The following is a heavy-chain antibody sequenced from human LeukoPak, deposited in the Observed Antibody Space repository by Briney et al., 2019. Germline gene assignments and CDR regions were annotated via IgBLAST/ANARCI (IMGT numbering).Heavy chain of an antibody. CDR1: GYTFTSYG. D-gene: IGHD6-19*01. CDR3: ARAQDSSGWYGYYYYGMDV. V-gene: IGHV1-18*01. J-gene: IGHJ6*02. CDR2: ISAYNGNT. Sequence: ASVKVSCKASGYTFTSYGISWVRQAPGQGLEWMGWISAYNGNTNYAQKLQGRVTMTTDTSTSTAYMELRSLRSDDTAVYYCARAQDSSGWYGYYYYGMDVWGQGTTVTVSS.